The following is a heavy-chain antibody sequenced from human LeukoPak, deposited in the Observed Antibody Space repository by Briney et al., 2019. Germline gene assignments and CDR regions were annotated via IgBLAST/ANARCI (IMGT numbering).Heavy chain of an antibody. J-gene: IGHJ4*02. CDR1: GFSFSNYA. D-gene: IGHD6-19*01. V-gene: IGHV3-23*01. Sequence: PGGSLRLSCAASGFSFSNYAMSWVRQAPGKGLEWVSGVSASGASTYSEDSVKGRFIISRDNSKNTVFLQMNSLRAEDTAVYYCARQHTGWYADYWGQGILVTVSS. CDR2: VSASGAST. CDR3: ARQHTGWYADY.